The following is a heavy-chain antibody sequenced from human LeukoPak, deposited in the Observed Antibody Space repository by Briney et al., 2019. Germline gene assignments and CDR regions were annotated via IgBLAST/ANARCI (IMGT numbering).Heavy chain of an antibody. CDR3: ARSWGHFDY. Sequence: SETLSLTCTISGGSVSDYYWSWIRQSPGKGLEWIGYIYHTGSTSYSPSLKSRVTISADTSQNQFSLKLSSVTAADTAVYYCARSWGHFDYWGQGTLVTVSS. CDR1: GGSVSDYY. V-gene: IGHV4-59*02. J-gene: IGHJ4*02. CDR2: IYHTGST. D-gene: IGHD7-27*01.